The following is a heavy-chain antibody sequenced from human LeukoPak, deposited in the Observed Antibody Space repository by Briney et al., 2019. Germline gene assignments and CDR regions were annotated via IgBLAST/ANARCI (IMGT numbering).Heavy chain of an antibody. D-gene: IGHD3-10*01. V-gene: IGHV4-59*01. Sequence: SETLSLTCTVSGGPMESFYWSWIRQSPGGGLEWIGYVYYSGTTNYNPSLRSRLTISLDTSKNQFSLKLSSVTAADTAVYYCARLARLTLIRGVTAYHSLDVWGKGTKVTVSS. CDR3: ARLARLTLIRGVTAYHSLDV. CDR2: VYYSGTT. CDR1: GGPMESFY. J-gene: IGHJ6*04.